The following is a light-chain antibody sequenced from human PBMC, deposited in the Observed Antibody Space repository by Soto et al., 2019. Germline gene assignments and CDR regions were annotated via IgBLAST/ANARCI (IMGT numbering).Light chain of an antibody. Sequence: EIVMTQSPATLSVSPGERATLSCRASESVSSNLAWYQQKPGQAPRLLIYGASTRATGIPARISGSGYGTEFTLTISSLQSEDFAVYYCQQYNKWRTFGQGTKVEVK. CDR2: GAS. V-gene: IGKV3-15*01. J-gene: IGKJ1*01. CDR1: ESVSSN. CDR3: QQYNKWRT.